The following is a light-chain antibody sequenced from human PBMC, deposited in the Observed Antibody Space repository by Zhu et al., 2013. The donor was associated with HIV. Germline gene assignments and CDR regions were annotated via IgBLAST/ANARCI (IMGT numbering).Light chain of an antibody. V-gene: IGKV3-15*01. CDR2: DSS. Sequence: EIVMTQSPATLSVSPGERATLSCRASQTVYSYLAWYQQRPGQPPRLLIYDSSTRATGVPARFSGSGSETDFTLTISSLQSEDFAVYYCQQYTNWPETFGQGTKVAVK. CDR3: QQYTNWPET. J-gene: IGKJ1*01. CDR1: QTVYSY.